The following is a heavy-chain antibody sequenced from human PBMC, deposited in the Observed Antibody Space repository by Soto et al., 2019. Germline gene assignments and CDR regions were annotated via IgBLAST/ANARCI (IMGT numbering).Heavy chain of an antibody. D-gene: IGHD2-2*01. CDR3: ATPYCSSRTCCPYYYYYYGLNV. CDR2: ISFDGIQK. CDR1: GFMLGDYA. Sequence: GGSLRLSCAGSGFMLGDYALHWVRQAPGKGLEWLAVISFDGIQKYYADSVQGRFTISRDNSQNTLYLEMNSLIAGDTAAYYYATPYCSSRTCCPYYYYYYGLNVWGQGTAVTVSS. V-gene: IGHV3-30*17. J-gene: IGHJ6*01.